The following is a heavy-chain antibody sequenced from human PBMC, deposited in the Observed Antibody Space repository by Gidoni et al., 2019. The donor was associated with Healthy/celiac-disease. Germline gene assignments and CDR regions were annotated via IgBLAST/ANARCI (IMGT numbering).Heavy chain of an antibody. CDR2: IYYSGST. CDR1: GGSISSGGYY. Sequence: QVQLQESGPGLVKPSQTLSLTCTVSGGSISSGGYYWSWIRQHPGKGLEWIGSIYYSGSTYYNPSLKSRVTISVDTSTNQFSLKLSSVTAADTAVYYCARGTIVVVPAAPPYNWFDPWGQGTLVTVSS. CDR3: ARGTIVVVPAAPPYNWFDP. J-gene: IGHJ5*02. D-gene: IGHD2-2*01. V-gene: IGHV4-31*03.